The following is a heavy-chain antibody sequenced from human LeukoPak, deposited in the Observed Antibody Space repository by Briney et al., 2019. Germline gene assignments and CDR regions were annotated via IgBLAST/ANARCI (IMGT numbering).Heavy chain of an antibody. CDR2: IYHSGST. CDR1: GGSISSGGYS. D-gene: IGHD6-6*01. J-gene: IGHJ6*02. CDR3: ARVNSVAARAYGMDV. V-gene: IGHV4-30-2*01. Sequence: PSQTLSLTCAVSGGSISSGGYSWSWIRQPPGKGLEWMGYIYHSGSTYYNPSLKSRVTISVDRSKNQFSLKLSSVTAADTAVYYCARVNSVAARAYGMDVWGQGTTVTVSS.